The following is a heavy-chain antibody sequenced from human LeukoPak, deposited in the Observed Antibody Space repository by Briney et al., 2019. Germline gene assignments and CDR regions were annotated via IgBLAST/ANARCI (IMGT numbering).Heavy chain of an antibody. CDR1: GYIFTSYF. Sequence: ASVKVSCKASGYIFTSYFMHWVRQAPGQGLEWMAIMNPSGGSTTFAQKFQGRVTMTRGTSTSTVYMELSSLRSEDTAVYYCARRSGSAAIDYWGQGTLVTVSS. CDR2: MNPSGGST. CDR3: ARRSGSAAIDY. D-gene: IGHD6-13*01. V-gene: IGHV1-46*01. J-gene: IGHJ4*02.